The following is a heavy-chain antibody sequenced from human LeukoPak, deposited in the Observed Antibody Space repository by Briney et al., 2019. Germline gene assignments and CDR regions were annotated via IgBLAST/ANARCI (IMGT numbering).Heavy chain of an antibody. J-gene: IGHJ4*02. Sequence: SSETLSLTCNVSGGSISNSYWNWIRQPAGKGLEWIGRSHTSGSTYYIPSLKRRVTMSLDTSNNHFSLKLTSVTAADTALYYCARGLNQYYFGSWGQGILVTVSS. D-gene: IGHD1-14*01. CDR3: ARGLNQYYFGS. V-gene: IGHV4-4*07. CDR2: SHTSGST. CDR1: GGSISNSY.